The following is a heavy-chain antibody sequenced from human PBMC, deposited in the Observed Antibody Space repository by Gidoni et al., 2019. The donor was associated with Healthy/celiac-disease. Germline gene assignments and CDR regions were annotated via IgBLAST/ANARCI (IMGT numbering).Heavy chain of an antibody. CDR2: INHSGST. CDR3: ARGGSYYKRGAFDI. V-gene: IGHV4-34*01. Sequence: QVQLQQWGAGLLKPSETLSLTCAVYGGSFSGYYWRWIRQPPGKGLEWIGEINHSGSTNYNPSLKSRVTISVDTSKNQFSLKLSSVTAADTAVYYCARGGSYYKRGAFDIWGQGTMVTVSS. D-gene: IGHD1-26*01. CDR1: GGSFSGYY. J-gene: IGHJ3*02.